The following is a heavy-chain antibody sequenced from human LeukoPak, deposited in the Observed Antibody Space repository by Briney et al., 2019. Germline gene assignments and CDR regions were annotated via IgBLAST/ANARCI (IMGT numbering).Heavy chain of an antibody. D-gene: IGHD2-21*01. CDR1: GFTFSTYG. CDR3: ARDWAAVDYSPFDY. J-gene: IGHJ4*02. V-gene: IGHV3-48*02. Sequence: PGGSLSLSCAASGFTFSTYGMNWVGQAPGKGLEWVSYISSSSSTIYYTDSVKGRFTISRDNAKNSLYLQMNSLSDEDTAVYYCARDWAAVDYSPFDYWGQGTLVTVPS. CDR2: ISSSSSTI.